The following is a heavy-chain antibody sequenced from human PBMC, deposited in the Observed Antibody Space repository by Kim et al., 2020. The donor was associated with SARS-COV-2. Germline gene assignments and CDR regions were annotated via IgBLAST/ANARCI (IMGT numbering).Heavy chain of an antibody. D-gene: IGHD3-22*01. CDR3: PRVGGDSSGYNWFDP. Sequence: SETLSLTCTVSGGSISSYYWSWIRQPPGKGLEWIGYIYYSGSTNYNPSLKSRVTISVDTSKNQFSLKLSSVTAADTAVYYCPRVGGDSSGYNWFDPWGQGTLVTVSS. CDR2: IYYSGST. CDR1: GGSISSYY. J-gene: IGHJ5*02. V-gene: IGHV4-59*13.